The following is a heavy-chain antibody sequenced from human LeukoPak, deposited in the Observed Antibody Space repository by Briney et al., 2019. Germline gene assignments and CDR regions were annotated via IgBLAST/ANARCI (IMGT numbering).Heavy chain of an antibody. V-gene: IGHV3-30*02. CDR2: IRYDGSSK. D-gene: IGHD2-15*01. J-gene: IGHJ3*01. CDR3: AKDSRSGGRCYSSPYDAFDV. Sequence: GGSLRLSCAASGFTFTTYGIHWVRQAPGKGLEWVAFIRYDGSSKYYADFVKGRFTISRDSSKNTLYLQMNSLRPEDTAVYYCAKDSRSGGRCYSSPYDAFDVWGQGTMVTVSS. CDR1: GFTFTTYG.